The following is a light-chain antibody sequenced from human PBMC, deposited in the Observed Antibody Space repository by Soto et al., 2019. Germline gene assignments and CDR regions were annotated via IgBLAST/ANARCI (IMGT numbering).Light chain of an antibody. V-gene: IGLV2-23*02. J-gene: IGLJ2*01. CDR2: EVS. CDR1: SSDIGTYNL. CDR3: CSYARSSPHVV. Sequence: QSVLTQPASVSGSPGQSITISCTGTSSDIGTYNLVSWYQQYPGKAPKVMIYEVSKRPSGVSNRFSGSKSGNTASLTISGLQAEDEADYYCCSYARSSPHVVFGGGTKVTVL.